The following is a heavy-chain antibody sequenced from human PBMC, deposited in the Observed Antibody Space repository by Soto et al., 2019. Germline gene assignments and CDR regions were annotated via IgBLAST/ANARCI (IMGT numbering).Heavy chain of an antibody. CDR2: IIPIFGTA. Sequence: QVQLVQSGAEVKKPGSSVKVSCKASGGTFSSYAISWVRQAPGQGLEWMGGIIPIFGTANYAQKFQGRVTITADESTSTAYMELSSLRSEDTAVYYCASGYCSGGSCYAKASPPELGLMDVWGQGTTVTVSS. CDR1: GGTFSSYA. V-gene: IGHV1-69*01. CDR3: ASGYCSGGSCYAKASPPELGLMDV. D-gene: IGHD2-15*01. J-gene: IGHJ6*02.